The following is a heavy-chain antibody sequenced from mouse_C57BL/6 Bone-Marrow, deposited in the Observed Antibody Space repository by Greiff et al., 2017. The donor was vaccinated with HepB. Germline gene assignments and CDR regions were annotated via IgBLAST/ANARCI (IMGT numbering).Heavy chain of an antibody. CDR1: GYAFTNYL. Sequence: VQLQQSGAELVRPGTSVKVSCKASGYAFTNYLIEWVKQRPGQGLEWIGVINPGSGGTNYNEKFKGKATLTADKSSSTAYMQLSSLTSEDSAVYFCARDYYGSSWAYWGQGTLVTVSA. CDR3: ARDYYGSSWAY. V-gene: IGHV1-54*01. J-gene: IGHJ3*01. CDR2: INPGSGGT. D-gene: IGHD1-1*01.